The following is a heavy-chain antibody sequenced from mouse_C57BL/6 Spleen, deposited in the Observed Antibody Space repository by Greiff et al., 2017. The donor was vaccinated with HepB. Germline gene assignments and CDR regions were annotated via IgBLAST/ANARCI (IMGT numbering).Heavy chain of an antibody. CDR3: TRDSGSSPWFAY. Sequence: VQLQQSGAELVRPGASVTLSCKASGYTFTDYEMHWVKQTPVHGLEWIGAIDPETGGTAYNQKFKGKAILTADKSSSTAYMELRSLTSEDSAVYYLTRDSGSSPWFAYWGQGTLVTVSA. J-gene: IGHJ3*01. D-gene: IGHD1-1*01. CDR1: GYTFTDYE. V-gene: IGHV1-15*01. CDR2: IDPETGGT.